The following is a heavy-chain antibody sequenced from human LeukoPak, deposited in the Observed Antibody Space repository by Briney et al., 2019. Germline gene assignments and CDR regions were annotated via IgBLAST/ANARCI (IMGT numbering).Heavy chain of an antibody. CDR3: AKGSVAAAVKNSFDY. CDR1: GFTFSSYG. CDR2: IRYDGSNK. J-gene: IGHJ4*02. Sequence: GGSLRLSCAASGFTFSSYGMHWVRQAPGKGLEWVAFIRYDGSNKCYADSVKGRFTISRDNSKNTLYLQMNSLRAEDTAVYYCAKGSVAAAVKNSFDYWGQGTLVTVSS. D-gene: IGHD6-13*01. V-gene: IGHV3-30*02.